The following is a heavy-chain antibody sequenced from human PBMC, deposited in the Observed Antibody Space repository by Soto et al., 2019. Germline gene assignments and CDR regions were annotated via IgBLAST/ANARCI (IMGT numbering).Heavy chain of an antibody. V-gene: IGHV1-18*01. D-gene: IGHD3-3*01. CDR1: GYTFTSYG. J-gene: IGHJ5*02. Sequence: ASVKVSCKASGYTFTSYGISWVRQAPGQGLEWMGWISAYNGNTNYAQKLQGRVTMTTDTSTSTAYMELRSLRSDDTAVYYCARGNYAIFGVVTDWFDPWGQGTLVTVSS. CDR3: ARGNYAIFGVVTDWFDP. CDR2: ISAYNGNT.